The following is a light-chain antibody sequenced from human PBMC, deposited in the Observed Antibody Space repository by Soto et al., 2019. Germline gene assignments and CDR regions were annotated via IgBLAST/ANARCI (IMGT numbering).Light chain of an antibody. CDR1: SSDVGGYNS. J-gene: IGLJ7*01. Sequence: QSALTQPPSASGSPGQSVIISCTGTSSDVGGYNSVSWYQQHPGKAPKLMIYEVNKRPSGVPDRFSGSKSGNTASLTVSGLQTEDEADYYCSSYAGNNYAVFGGGTQLTVL. CDR2: EVN. V-gene: IGLV2-8*01. CDR3: SSYAGNNYAV.